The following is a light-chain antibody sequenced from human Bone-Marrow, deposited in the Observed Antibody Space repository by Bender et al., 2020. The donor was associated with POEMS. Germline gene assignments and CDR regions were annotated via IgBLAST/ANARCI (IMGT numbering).Light chain of an antibody. Sequence: VHWYQLKPGQAPVLVLYANSDRPSGVPDRFSGSKSGTSASLAITGLQAEDEGDYYCQSYDNSLGGWVFGGGTKLTVL. V-gene: IGLV1-40*01. CDR3: QSYDNSLGGWV. J-gene: IGLJ3*02. CDR2: ANS.